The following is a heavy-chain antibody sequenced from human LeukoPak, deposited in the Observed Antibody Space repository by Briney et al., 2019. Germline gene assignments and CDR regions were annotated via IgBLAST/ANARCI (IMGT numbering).Heavy chain of an antibody. V-gene: IGHV4-39*07. Sequence: PSETLSPTCSVSGASVSSRTYYWGWIRQPPGKGLEWIGTVYYGGSTYYNPSLKSRVTISVDRSKNQFSLKLSSVTAADTAVYYCVVDEGYAFDIWGQGTMVTVSS. CDR1: GASVSSRTYY. D-gene: IGHD2-15*01. CDR3: VVDEGYAFDI. J-gene: IGHJ3*02. CDR2: VYYGGST.